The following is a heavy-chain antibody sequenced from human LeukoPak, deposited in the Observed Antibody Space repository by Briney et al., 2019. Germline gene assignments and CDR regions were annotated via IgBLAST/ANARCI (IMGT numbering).Heavy chain of an antibody. V-gene: IGHV3-23*01. CDR2: INNSGGST. CDR1: GLTFSSYD. CDR3: EKGAPYYDFWSGSYYFDY. D-gene: IGHD3-3*01. J-gene: IGHJ4*02. Sequence: PGGSLRLSCAASGLTFSSYDMNWVRQAPGKGLAWVSGINNSGGSTYYADSVKGRFTISRDNSKNTLYLQMNSLRAEDTAVYYCEKGAPYYDFWSGSYYFDYWGQGTLVTVSS.